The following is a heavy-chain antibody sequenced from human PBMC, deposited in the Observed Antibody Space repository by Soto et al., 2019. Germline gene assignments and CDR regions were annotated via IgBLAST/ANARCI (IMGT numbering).Heavy chain of an antibody. CDR1: GGSISSYY. J-gene: IGHJ4*02. V-gene: IGHV4-59*01. Sequence: QVQLQESGPGLVKPSETLSLTCTVSGGSISSYYWSWIRQPPGKGLEWIGYIYYSGSTNYNPSLKSRVTIPVDTSKNQFSLKLSSVTAADTAVYYCARVRGYSGYELFDYWGQGTLVTVSS. CDR2: IYYSGST. D-gene: IGHD5-12*01. CDR3: ARVRGYSGYELFDY.